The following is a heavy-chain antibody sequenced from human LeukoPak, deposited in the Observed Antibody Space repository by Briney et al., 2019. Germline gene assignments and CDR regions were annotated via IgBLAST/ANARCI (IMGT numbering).Heavy chain of an antibody. Sequence: GGSLRLSCAASGFTVSSNYMNWVRQAPGKGLEWVSVIYGGGNTDYADSVKGRFTISRDNSKNTLYLQMNSLGAEDTAVYYCARWGSVGYSGYDLFDSWGQGTLVTVYS. CDR3: ARWGSVGYSGYDLFDS. CDR1: GFTVSSNY. J-gene: IGHJ4*02. CDR2: IYGGGNT. D-gene: IGHD5-12*01. V-gene: IGHV3-66*01.